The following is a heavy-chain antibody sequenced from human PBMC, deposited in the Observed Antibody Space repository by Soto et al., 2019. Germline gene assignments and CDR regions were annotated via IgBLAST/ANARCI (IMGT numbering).Heavy chain of an antibody. J-gene: IGHJ6*03. Sequence: GESLKISCKGSGYSFTSYWIGWVRQMPGKGLEWMGIIYPGDSDTRYSPSFQGQVTISADKSISTAYLQWSSLKASDTAMYYCARLLRVVGSWYGDYYYYMDVWGKGTTVTVSS. CDR2: IYPGDSDT. CDR3: ARLLRVVGSWYGDYYYYMDV. CDR1: GYSFTSYW. V-gene: IGHV5-51*01. D-gene: IGHD6-13*01.